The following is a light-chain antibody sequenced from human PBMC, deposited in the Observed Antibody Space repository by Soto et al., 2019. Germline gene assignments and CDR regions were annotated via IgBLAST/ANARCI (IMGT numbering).Light chain of an antibody. Sequence: QSALTQPRSVSGSPGQSLTISCTGNSSDVGGYNYVSWYQQHPGKVPKLMIYDVTKRPSGVPDRFSGSKSGNTASLTISGLQSEDEADYYCCSHAGSYTYVFGTGTKLTVL. CDR2: DVT. J-gene: IGLJ1*01. CDR3: CSHAGSYTYV. V-gene: IGLV2-11*01. CDR1: SSDVGGYNY.